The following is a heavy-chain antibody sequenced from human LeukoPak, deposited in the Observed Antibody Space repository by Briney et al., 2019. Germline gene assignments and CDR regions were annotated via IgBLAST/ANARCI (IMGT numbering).Heavy chain of an antibody. Sequence: GGSLRPSWQASGSTFSSYALSWVAKAPGKGRGWASPIVGSGGSTYYADSVKGRFTISRDNSKNTLYLQTNSLRAEDTAVYYCAKDLGYSSGWYHGDWFDPWGQGTLVTVSS. J-gene: IGHJ5*02. CDR3: AKDLGYSSGWYHGDWFDP. CDR2: IVGSGGST. CDR1: GSTFSSYA. V-gene: IGHV3-23*01. D-gene: IGHD6-19*01.